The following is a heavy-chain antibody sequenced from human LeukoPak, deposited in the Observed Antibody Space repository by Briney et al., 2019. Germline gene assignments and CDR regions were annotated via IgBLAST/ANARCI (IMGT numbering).Heavy chain of an antibody. V-gene: IGHV4-34*01. Sequence: PSETLSLTCAVYGGSFSGYYWSWIRQPPGKGLEWIGEINHSGSTNYNPSLKSRVTISVDTSKNQFSLKLSSVTAADTAVYYCARNIQYCGGHCNSDAFDIWGQGTMVTVSS. CDR2: INHSGST. CDR1: GGSFSGYY. J-gene: IGHJ3*02. CDR3: ARNIQYCGGHCNSDAFDI. D-gene: IGHD2-21*02.